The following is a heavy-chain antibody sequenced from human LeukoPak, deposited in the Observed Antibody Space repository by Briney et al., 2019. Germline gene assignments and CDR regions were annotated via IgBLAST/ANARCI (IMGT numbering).Heavy chain of an antibody. CDR3: TRSSTYLDY. J-gene: IGHJ4*02. CDR1: GLTFGDNA. V-gene: IGHV3-49*04. CDR2: TRSKAYGGAT. Sequence: GGSLRLSCTPSGLTFGDNAMSWVRQAPGKGLEWVGFTRSKAYGGATEYAASVKGRFTISRDDSKSIAYLQMNSLRPEDTAVYYCTRSSTYLDYWGQGTLVTVSS. D-gene: IGHD6-13*01.